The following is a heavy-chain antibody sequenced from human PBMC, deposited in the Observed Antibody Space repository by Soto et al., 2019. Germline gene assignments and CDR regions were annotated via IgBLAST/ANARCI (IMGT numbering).Heavy chain of an antibody. V-gene: IGHV1-2*02. J-gene: IGHJ5*02. CDR2: INPNSGGT. Sequence: ASVQVSCKASGYTFTGYYMHWVRQAPGQGLEWMGWINPNSGGTNYAQKFQGRVTMTRDTSISTAYMELSRLRSDDTAVYYCARGQYGLERSEDCFDPWGQGTLVTVSS. CDR3: ARGQYGLERSEDCFDP. D-gene: IGHD1-1*01. CDR1: GYTFTGYY.